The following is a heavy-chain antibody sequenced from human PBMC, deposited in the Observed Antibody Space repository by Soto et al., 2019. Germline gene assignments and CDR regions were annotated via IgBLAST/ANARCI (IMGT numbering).Heavy chain of an antibody. CDR2: IDPSDSYT. CDR1: GYSFTSYW. V-gene: IGHV5-10-1*01. D-gene: IGHD6-19*01. Sequence: GESLKISCKGSGYSFTSYWISWVRQMPGKGLEWMGRIDPSDSYTNYSPSFQGHVTISADKSISTAYLQWSSLKASDTAMYYCARLRGIAVASDAFYIWGQGTMVTVSS. CDR3: ARLRGIAVASDAFYI. J-gene: IGHJ3*02.